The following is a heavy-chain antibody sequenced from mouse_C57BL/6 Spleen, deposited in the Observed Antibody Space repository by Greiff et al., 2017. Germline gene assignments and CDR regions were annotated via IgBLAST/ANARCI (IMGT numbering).Heavy chain of an antibody. CDR3: ARGFSYYFDY. J-gene: IGHJ2*01. V-gene: IGHV2-2*01. CDR1: GFSLTSYG. Sequence: VQLQQSGPGLVQPSQSLSITCTVSGFSLTSYGVHWVRQSSGKGLEWLGVIWSGGSTDYNAAFISRLSISKDNSKSQVFFKMNSLQADDTAIYYCARGFSYYFDYWGQGTTLTVSS. CDR2: IWSGGST.